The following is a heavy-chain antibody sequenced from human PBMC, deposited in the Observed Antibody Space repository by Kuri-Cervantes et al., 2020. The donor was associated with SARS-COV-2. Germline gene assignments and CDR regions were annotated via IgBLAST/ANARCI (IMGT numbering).Heavy chain of an antibody. Sequence: GSLRLSCTVSDGSFNSHYWSWIRQPPGKGLEWIGYIYYSGSTTYNPSLRSRLTLSVDTSKNQFSLKLSSVTAADTAMYYCARHVTGTTFSWLDPWDQGILVTVSS. CDR2: IYYSGST. D-gene: IGHD1-1*01. J-gene: IGHJ5*02. V-gene: IGHV4-59*08. CDR1: DGSFNSHY. CDR3: ARHVTGTTFSWLDP.